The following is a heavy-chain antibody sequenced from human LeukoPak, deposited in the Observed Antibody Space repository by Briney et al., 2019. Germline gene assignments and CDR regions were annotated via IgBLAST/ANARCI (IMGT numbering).Heavy chain of an antibody. CDR2: IRIDGSDT. CDR3: ARDRGEGTPLDP. V-gene: IGHV3-74*01. J-gene: IGHJ5*02. D-gene: IGHD6-25*01. Sequence: PPGGSLRLSCEASGFNVNSYWMHWVRHAPGKGLVWVSLIRIDGSDTDYADSVRGRLTTSRDNAKNALYLQMDSLRVEDTAIYYCARDRGEGTPLDPWGQGTLVTVSS. CDR1: GFNVNSYW.